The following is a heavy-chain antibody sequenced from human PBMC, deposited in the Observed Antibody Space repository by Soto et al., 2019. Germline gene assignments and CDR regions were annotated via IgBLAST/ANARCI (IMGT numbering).Heavy chain of an antibody. CDR1: GGSISSSSYY. D-gene: IGHD6-19*01. J-gene: IGHJ4*02. Sequence: QLQLQESGPGLVKPSETLSLTCTVSGGSISSSSYYWGWIRQPPGKGLEWIGYIYYTGSTNYNPSLKRRVTISVDTSKNQFSLKLSSVTAADTAVYYCAVLGGWYPPYYFDYWGQGTLVTVSS. CDR3: AVLGGWYPPYYFDY. CDR2: IYYTGST. V-gene: IGHV4-61*05.